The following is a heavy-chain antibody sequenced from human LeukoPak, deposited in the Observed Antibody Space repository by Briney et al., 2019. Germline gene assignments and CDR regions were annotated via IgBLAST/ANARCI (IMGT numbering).Heavy chain of an antibody. V-gene: IGHV3-15*01. CDR1: GFTFKNAW. D-gene: IGHD6-19*01. CDR2: IKSKAHGGTT. J-gene: IGHJ4*02. CDR3: TRDFQWTFDF. Sequence: GGSLRLSCAASGFTFKNAWMSWVRQAPGKGLEWVGRIKSKAHGGTTDYAAPVKDRFTISRDDSKNTLYLQMNSLKTEDTTVYYCTRDFQWTFDFWGQGTLVTVSS.